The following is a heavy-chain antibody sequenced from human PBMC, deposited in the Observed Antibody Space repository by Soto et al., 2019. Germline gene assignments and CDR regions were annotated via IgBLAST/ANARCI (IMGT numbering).Heavy chain of an antibody. D-gene: IGHD6-19*01. CDR3: ARSRRGAYSSGWYSPSGYYNYGIDV. CDR1: GYSFTSYW. CDR2: IYPGDSDT. Sequence: PGESLKLSCKGSGYSFTSYWIGWVRQMPGKGLEWMRIIYPGDSDTRYSPSFQGQVTISADKSISTAYLQWTSLEASDTAMYYCARSRRGAYSSGWYSPSGYYNYGIDVWGQGTKVTVSS. J-gene: IGHJ6*02. V-gene: IGHV5-51*01.